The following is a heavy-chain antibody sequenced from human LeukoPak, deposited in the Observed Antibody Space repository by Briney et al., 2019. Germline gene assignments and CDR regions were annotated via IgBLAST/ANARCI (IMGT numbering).Heavy chain of an antibody. Sequence: GGSLRLSCAASGFAFSKAWMTWVRQAPGKGLEWVGRIKSKTDGGTADYATPVKGRFTILRDDSKKMLFLQMNSLKTEDTAVYYCTTVALYDSSGYYSDYWGQGTLVTVSS. V-gene: IGHV3-15*01. CDR3: TTVALYDSSGYYSDY. J-gene: IGHJ4*02. CDR1: GFAFSKAW. D-gene: IGHD3-22*01. CDR2: IKSKTDGGTA.